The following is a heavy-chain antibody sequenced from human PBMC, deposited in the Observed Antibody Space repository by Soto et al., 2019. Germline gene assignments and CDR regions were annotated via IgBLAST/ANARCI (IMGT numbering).Heavy chain of an antibody. CDR3: ARGGWELPGYYYYGMDV. J-gene: IGHJ6*02. Sequence: PSETLSLTCTVSGGSISSYYWSWVRQPAGKGLEWIGRIYTSGSTNYNPSLKSRVTMSVDTSKNQFSLKLSSVTAADTAVYYCARGGWELPGYYYYGMDVWGQGTTGTVS. V-gene: IGHV4-4*07. D-gene: IGHD1-26*01. CDR2: IYTSGST. CDR1: GGSISSYY.